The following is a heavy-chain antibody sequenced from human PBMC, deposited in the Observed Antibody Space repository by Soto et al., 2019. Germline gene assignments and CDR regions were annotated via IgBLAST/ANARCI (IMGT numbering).Heavy chain of an antibody. Sequence: QVQLVESGGGVVQPGTSLRLSCAASGLTFSSYGMHWVRQAPGKGLEWVAVKWYDGGNKYYSDSVKGRFTISRDNSKNTLYLQMNSLRVEDTAVYYCARGSGGYYYVADYWGQGTLVTVSS. CDR1: GLTFSSYG. CDR2: KWYDGGNK. V-gene: IGHV3-33*01. CDR3: ARGSGGYYYVADY. D-gene: IGHD3-22*01. J-gene: IGHJ4*02.